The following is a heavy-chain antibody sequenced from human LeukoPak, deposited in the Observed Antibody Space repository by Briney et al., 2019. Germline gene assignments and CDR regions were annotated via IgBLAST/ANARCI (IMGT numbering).Heavy chain of an antibody. CDR1: GGSFSGYY. J-gene: IGHJ4*02. Sequence: PSETLSLTCAVYGGSFSGYYWSWIRQPPGKGLEWIGEINHSGSTNYNPSLKSRVTISVDTSKNQFPLKLSSVTAADTAVYYCARRSMTTVTIIDYWGQGTLVTVSS. CDR2: INHSGST. D-gene: IGHD4-17*01. V-gene: IGHV4-34*01. CDR3: ARRSMTTVTIIDY.